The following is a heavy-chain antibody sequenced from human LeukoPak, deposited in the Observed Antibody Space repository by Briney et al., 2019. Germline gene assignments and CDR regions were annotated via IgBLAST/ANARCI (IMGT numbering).Heavy chain of an antibody. CDR3: ARGGYCSSTSCRIDAFDI. CDR2: INRSGST. D-gene: IGHD2-2*01. V-gene: IGHV4-34*01. J-gene: IGHJ3*02. Sequence: PSETLSLTCAVYGGSFSGYYWSWIRQPPGKGLEWIGEINRSGSTNYNPSLKSRVTISVDTSKNQFSLKLNSVTAADTAVYYCARGGYCSSTSCRIDAFDIWGQGTMVTVSS. CDR1: GGSFSGYY.